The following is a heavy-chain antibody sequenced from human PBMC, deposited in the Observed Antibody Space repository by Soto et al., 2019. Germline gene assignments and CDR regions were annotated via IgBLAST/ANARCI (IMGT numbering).Heavy chain of an antibody. D-gene: IGHD5-12*01. V-gene: IGHV3-48*01. Sequence: GGSLRLSCAASGFTFSSYSMNWVRQAPGKGLDWVSYISSGSSTIYYADSVKGRFTISRDNAKNSLYLQMNSLRAEDTAVYYCARDITGISDIVATTYYYYGMDVWGQGTTVTVSS. CDR3: ARDITGISDIVATTYYYYGMDV. CDR1: GFTFSSYS. J-gene: IGHJ6*02. CDR2: ISSGSSTI.